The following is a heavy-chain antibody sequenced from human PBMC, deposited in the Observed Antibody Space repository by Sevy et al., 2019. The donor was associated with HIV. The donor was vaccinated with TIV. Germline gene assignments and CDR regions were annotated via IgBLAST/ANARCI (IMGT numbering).Heavy chain of an antibody. CDR1: GFTFINYK. D-gene: IGHD1-26*01. J-gene: IGHJ4*02. CDR3: ARGPPDGSYDYFDY. CDR2: VSGSSNYI. Sequence: GGSLRLSCAASGFTFINYKMNWVRQAPGKGLEWVASVSGSSNYIYYAESLKGRFIISRDNAKDTLYLQMNSLRADDSAVYYCARGPPDGSYDYFDYWGQGTLVTVSS. V-gene: IGHV3-21*06.